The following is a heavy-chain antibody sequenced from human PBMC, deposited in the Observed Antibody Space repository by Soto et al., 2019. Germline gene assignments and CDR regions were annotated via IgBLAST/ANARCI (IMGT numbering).Heavy chain of an antibody. D-gene: IGHD2-2*01. CDR1: GGTFSSYT. CDR3: ARDVEDIVVVPAAMPVWFDP. CDR2: IIPILGIA. Sequence: ASVKVSCKASGGTFSSYTISWVRQAPGQGLEWMGRIIPILGIANYAQKFQGRVTITADKSTSTAYMELSSLRSEDTAVYYCARDVEDIVVVPAAMPVWFDPWGQGTLVTVSS. J-gene: IGHJ5*02. V-gene: IGHV1-69*04.